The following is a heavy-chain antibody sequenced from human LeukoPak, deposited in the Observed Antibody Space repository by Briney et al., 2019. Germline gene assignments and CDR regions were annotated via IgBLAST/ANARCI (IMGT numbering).Heavy chain of an antibody. Sequence: SVKVSCKASGGTFSSYAISWVRQAPGQGLEGMGRIIPILGIANYAQKFQGRVTITADKSTSTAYMELSSLRSEDPAVYYCAILVDTAMVTVDDAFDIWGQGTMVTVSS. J-gene: IGHJ3*02. D-gene: IGHD5-18*01. CDR3: AILVDTAMVTVDDAFDI. CDR1: GGTFSSYA. V-gene: IGHV1-69*04. CDR2: IIPILGIA.